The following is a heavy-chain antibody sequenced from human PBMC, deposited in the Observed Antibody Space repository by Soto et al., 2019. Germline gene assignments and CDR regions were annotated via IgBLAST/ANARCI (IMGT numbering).Heavy chain of an antibody. CDR1: GFTFSSFA. D-gene: IGHD2-8*01. CDR3: AKDVGYCTSGVCSPFDH. CDR2: ISGSGGST. Sequence: PGGSLRLSCAASGFTFSSFAVSWVRQVPGKGLEWVSTISGSGGSTYYADSAKGRFTISRDNSENTLYLQMNSLRAEDTALYYCAKDVGYCTSGVCSPFDHWGQGTLVTVSS. V-gene: IGHV3-23*01. J-gene: IGHJ4*02.